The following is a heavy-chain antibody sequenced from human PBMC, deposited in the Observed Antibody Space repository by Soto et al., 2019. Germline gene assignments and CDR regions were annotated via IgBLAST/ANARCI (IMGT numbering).Heavy chain of an antibody. J-gene: IGHJ6*02. CDR2: IDPSDSYT. Sequence: PXESLKISCKGCGYSFTSYWLSWVRQMPGKGLEWMGSIDPSDSYTNYSPSFQGHVTISADKSISTAYLQWSSLKASGTAMYYCARQLAANSVGMDVWGQGTTVTVSS. CDR1: GYSFTSYW. CDR3: ARQLAANSVGMDV. V-gene: IGHV5-10-1*01. D-gene: IGHD6-13*01.